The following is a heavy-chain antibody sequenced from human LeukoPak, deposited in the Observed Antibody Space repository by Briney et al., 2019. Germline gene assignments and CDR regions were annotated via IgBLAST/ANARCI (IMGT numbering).Heavy chain of an antibody. V-gene: IGHV1-69*04. CDR3: ARDREGGSYDYYFDY. Sequence: SVKFSCKASGGTFSSYTISWVRQAPGQGLEWMGRIIPILGIANYAQKFQGRVTITADKSTSTAYMELSSLRSEDTAVYYCARDREGGSYDYYFDYWGQGTLVTVSS. J-gene: IGHJ4*02. CDR2: IIPILGIA. D-gene: IGHD5-18*01. CDR1: GGTFSSYT.